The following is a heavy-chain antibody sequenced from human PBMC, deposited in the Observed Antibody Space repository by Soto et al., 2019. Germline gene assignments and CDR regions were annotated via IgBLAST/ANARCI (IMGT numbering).Heavy chain of an antibody. CDR1: GYTFTSYG. J-gene: IGHJ6*02. CDR3: ARSWVTGKGGMDV. CDR2: INGYTGNT. V-gene: IGHV1-18*01. D-gene: IGHD3-16*01. Sequence: QVQLVQSGAEVKKPGASVKVSCKAFGYTFTSYGFSWVRQAPGQGLEWMGWINGYTGNTHYAQKFQGRVTMTTDTSTSTAYMELWTLISDDTAVYYCARSWVTGKGGMDVWGQGTTVTVSS.